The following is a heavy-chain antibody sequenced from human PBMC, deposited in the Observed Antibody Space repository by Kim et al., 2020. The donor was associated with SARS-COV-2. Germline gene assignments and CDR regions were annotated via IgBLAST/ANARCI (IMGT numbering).Heavy chain of an antibody. CDR1: GVSISSSSYY. Sequence: SETLSLTCTASGVSISSSSYYWGWIRQPPGKGLEWIGSIYYSGSTYYNPSPKSRVTISVDTSTNQFSLKLSSVTAADTAVYYCARQVVSSRFLEWYRSSNWCDPWGQGTLVTVSS. CDR3: ARQVVSSRFLEWYRSSNWCDP. CDR2: IYYSGST. V-gene: IGHV4-39*01. J-gene: IGHJ5*02. D-gene: IGHD3-3*01.